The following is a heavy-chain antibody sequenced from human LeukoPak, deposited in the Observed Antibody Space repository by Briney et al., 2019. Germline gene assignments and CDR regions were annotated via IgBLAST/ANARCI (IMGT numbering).Heavy chain of an antibody. CDR1: GFTFSSYA. D-gene: IGHD3-10*01. CDR3: ASTEYGSGSYYDAEYFQH. Sequence: GGSLRLSCAASGFTFSSYAMSWVRQAPGKGLEWVSAISGSGGSTYYADSVKGRFTIPRDNSKNTLYLQMNSLRAEDTAVYYCASTEYGSGSYYDAEYFQHWGQGTLVTVSS. V-gene: IGHV3-23*01. J-gene: IGHJ1*01. CDR2: ISGSGGST.